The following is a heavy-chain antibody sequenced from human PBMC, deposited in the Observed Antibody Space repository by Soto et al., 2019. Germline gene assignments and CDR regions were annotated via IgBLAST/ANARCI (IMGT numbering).Heavy chain of an antibody. D-gene: IGHD2-21*02. CDR1: GGSFSGYY. CDR2: INHSGST. Sequence: QVQLQQWGAGLLKPSETLSLTCAVYGGSFSGYYWSWIRQPPGKGLEWIGEINHSGSTNYNPSLTSRVTISVDTSKNQFSLKLRSVTAADTAVYYCARMGLVVVTAKLDQTYWYFDLWGRGTLVTVSS. J-gene: IGHJ2*01. V-gene: IGHV4-34*01. CDR3: ARMGLVVVTAKLDQTYWYFDL.